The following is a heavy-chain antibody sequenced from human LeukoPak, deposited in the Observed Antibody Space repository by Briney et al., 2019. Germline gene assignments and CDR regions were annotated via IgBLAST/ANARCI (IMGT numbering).Heavy chain of an antibody. CDR3: ASSQHYDILTPFDP. CDR2: ISGSGGSK. D-gene: IGHD3-9*01. J-gene: IGHJ5*02. CDR1: GFTFSSYA. Sequence: GGSLRLSCAASGFTFSSYAMSWVRQAPGKGLEWVSAISGSGGSKYYADSVKGRFTISRDNSKNTLYLQMNSLRAEDTAVYYCASSQHYDILTPFDPWGQGTLVTVSS. V-gene: IGHV3-23*01.